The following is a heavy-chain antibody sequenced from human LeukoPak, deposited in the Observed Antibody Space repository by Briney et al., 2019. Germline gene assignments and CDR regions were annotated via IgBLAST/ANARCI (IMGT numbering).Heavy chain of an antibody. V-gene: IGHV3-9*01. Sequence: GGSLRLSCAASGFTFDDYAMHWVRQAPGKGLEWVSGISWNSGSIGYADSVKGRFTISRDNAKNSLYLQMNSLRAEDTAVYYCARDFEFGYYFDSSGSGDYWGQGTLVTVSS. CDR3: ARDFEFGYYFDSSGSGDY. D-gene: IGHD3-22*01. CDR1: GFTFDDYA. CDR2: ISWNSGSI. J-gene: IGHJ4*02.